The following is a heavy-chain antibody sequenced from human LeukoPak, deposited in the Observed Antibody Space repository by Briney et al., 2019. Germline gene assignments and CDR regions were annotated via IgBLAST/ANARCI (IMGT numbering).Heavy chain of an antibody. V-gene: IGHV1-18*01. CDR1: GSTFTSYG. J-gene: IGHJ4*02. D-gene: IGHD4-11*01. CDR3: ARLQLGTIVSLDYDDY. CDR2: ISAYNGNT. Sequence: ASVKVSCKASGSTFTSYGISWVRQAPGQGLEWMGWISAYNGNTNYAQKLQGRVTMTTDTSTSTAYMELRSLRSDDTAVYYCARLQLGTIVSLDYDDYWGQGTLVTVSS.